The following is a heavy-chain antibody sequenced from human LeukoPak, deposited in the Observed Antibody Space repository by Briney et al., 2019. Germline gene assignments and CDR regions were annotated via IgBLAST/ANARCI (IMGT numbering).Heavy chain of an antibody. CDR3: ARRYCSGISCNPYFFDY. CDR2: ISPGDSDA. CDR1: GYTFTNYY. Sequence: GESLKISCKGSGYTFTNYYIGWVRQMPGKGLEWMGIISPGDSDARYSSSFQGQVTISADKSISTAYLQWSSLKASDTAIYYCARRYCSGISCNPYFFDYWGQGTLVTVSS. D-gene: IGHD2-2*01. J-gene: IGHJ4*02. V-gene: IGHV5-51*01.